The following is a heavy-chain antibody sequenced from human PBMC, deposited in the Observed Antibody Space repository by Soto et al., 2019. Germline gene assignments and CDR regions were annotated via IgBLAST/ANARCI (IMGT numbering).Heavy chain of an antibody. V-gene: IGHV4-59*01. D-gene: IGHD6-6*01. Sequence: SETLSLTCTVSGGSISSYYWSWIRQPPGKGLEWIGYIYYSGSTNYNPSLKSRVTISVDTSKNQFSLKLSSVTAADTAVYYCARDRAGISSSHNYFDYWGQGTLVTVSS. CDR3: ARDRAGISSSHNYFDY. CDR2: IYYSGST. J-gene: IGHJ4*02. CDR1: GGSISSYY.